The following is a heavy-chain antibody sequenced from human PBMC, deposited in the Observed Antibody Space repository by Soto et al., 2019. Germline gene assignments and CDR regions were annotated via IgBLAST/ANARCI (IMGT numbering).Heavy chain of an antibody. CDR3: ARVTGQLVLVDY. CDR2: IYHSGST. Sequence: SETLSLTCAVSGYSISSGYYWGWIRQPPGKGLEWIGSIYHSGSTYYNPYLKSRVTISVDTSKNQFSLKLSSVTAVDTAVYYCARVTGQLVLVDYWGQGTLVTVSS. D-gene: IGHD6-6*01. V-gene: IGHV4-38-2*01. J-gene: IGHJ4*02. CDR1: GYSISSGYY.